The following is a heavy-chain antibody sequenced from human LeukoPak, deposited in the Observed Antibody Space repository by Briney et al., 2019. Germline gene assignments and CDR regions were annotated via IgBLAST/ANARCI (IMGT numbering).Heavy chain of an antibody. CDR1: GYTFTAYY. J-gene: IGHJ4*02. D-gene: IGHD1-26*01. CDR2: INPNSGNT. CDR3: ARPNSVGPTVYFDY. Sequence: ASVKVSCKASGYTFTAYYMHWVRQAPGQGLEWMGWINPNSGNTNYAQKFQGRVTMTRDTSISTAYMELSRLRSNDTAVYYCARPNSVGPTVYFDYWGQGTLVTVPS. V-gene: IGHV1-2*02.